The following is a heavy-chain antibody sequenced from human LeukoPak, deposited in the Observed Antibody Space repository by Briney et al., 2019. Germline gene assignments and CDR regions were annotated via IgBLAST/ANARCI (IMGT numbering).Heavy chain of an antibody. CDR2: ISSSSSYI. Sequence: GGSLILSFAASGFILSSYSMNWVRPAPGKGPEWVSSISSSSSYIYYPDSLKGRFTISRDNPKNSLSQPMISLRAEVSAVYYCARVRAGKQYGSGSRPFDYWGQGTLVTVSS. CDR1: GFILSSYS. D-gene: IGHD3-10*01. J-gene: IGHJ4*02. CDR3: ARVRAGKQYGSGSRPFDY. V-gene: IGHV3-21*01.